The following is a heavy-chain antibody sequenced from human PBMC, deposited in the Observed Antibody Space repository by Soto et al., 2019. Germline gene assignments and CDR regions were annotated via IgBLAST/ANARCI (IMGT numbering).Heavy chain of an antibody. Sequence: QVQLVESGGGVVQPGRSLRLSCAASGFIFSNYVMYWVRQAPGKGLEWVAFMSYDGTTKYYADSVKGRFTISRDNSKNNLYLQMNNLRHEDTGFYSCAREVLWSRHFDYWGQGTLVTVSS. CDR3: AREVLWSRHFDY. CDR1: GFIFSNYV. D-gene: IGHD2-21*01. V-gene: IGHV3-30-3*01. J-gene: IGHJ4*02. CDR2: MSYDGTTK.